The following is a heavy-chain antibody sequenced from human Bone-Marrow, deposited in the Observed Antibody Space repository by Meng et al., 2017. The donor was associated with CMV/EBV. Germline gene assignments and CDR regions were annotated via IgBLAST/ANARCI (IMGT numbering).Heavy chain of an antibody. J-gene: IGHJ5*02. Sequence: ASVKVSCKASGYTFTGYYMHWVRQAPGQGLEWMGWINPNSGGTNYAQKFQGRVTMTRDTSISTAYMELSRLRPDNTAVYYCAREDSSSGFDPWGQGTLVTVSS. CDR1: GYTFTGYY. CDR3: AREDSSSGFDP. CDR2: INPNSGGT. D-gene: IGHD6-6*01. V-gene: IGHV1-2*02.